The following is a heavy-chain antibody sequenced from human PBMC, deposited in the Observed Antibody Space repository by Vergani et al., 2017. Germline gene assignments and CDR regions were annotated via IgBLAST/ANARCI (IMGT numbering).Heavy chain of an antibody. Sequence: VQLVESGGGLVKPGGSLRLSCAASGFTFSDYYMSWIRQAPGKGLEWVSYISSSGSTIYYADSVKGRFTISRDNAKNSLYLQMNSLRAEDTAVYYCARDRDGDYKNGLGGGETDAFDIWGQGTMVTVSS. D-gene: IGHD4-17*01. V-gene: IGHV3-11*04. CDR1: GFTFSDYY. CDR2: ISSSGSTI. CDR3: ARDRDGDYKNGLGGGETDAFDI. J-gene: IGHJ3*02.